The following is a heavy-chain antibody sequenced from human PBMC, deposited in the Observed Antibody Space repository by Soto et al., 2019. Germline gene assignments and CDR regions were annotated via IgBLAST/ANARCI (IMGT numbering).Heavy chain of an antibody. CDR1: GGSFSGYY. CDR3: ARALRIRTRSTVTTPFDY. J-gene: IGHJ4*02. CDR2: INHSGST. D-gene: IGHD4-17*01. Sequence: SETLSLTCAVYGGSFSGYYWSWIRQPPGKGLEWIGEINHSGSTNYNPSLKSRVTISVDTSKNQFSLKLSSVTAADTAVYYCARALRIRTRSTVTTPFDYWGQGTLVTVSS. V-gene: IGHV4-34*01.